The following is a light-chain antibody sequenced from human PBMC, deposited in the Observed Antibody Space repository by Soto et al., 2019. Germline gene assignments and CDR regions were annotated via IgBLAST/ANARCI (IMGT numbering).Light chain of an antibody. CDR3: QQSYKILT. J-gene: IGKJ4*01. Sequence: DIQLTQSPASLSASVVDRVTITCRASDNIGSNLNWYQHQTGTAPKLLIYAASSLQGGVPSRFSGSGYGTQFTLTISGLQTEDFATYYCQQSYKILTFGGGTWVDI. CDR1: DNIGSN. CDR2: AAS. V-gene: IGKV1-39*01.